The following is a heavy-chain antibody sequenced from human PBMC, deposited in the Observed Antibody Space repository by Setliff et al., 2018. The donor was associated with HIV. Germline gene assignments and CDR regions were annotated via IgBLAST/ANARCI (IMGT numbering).Heavy chain of an antibody. J-gene: IGHJ3*02. CDR1: RGFISRYY. Sequence: SSETLSLTCTVSRGFISRYYWSWIRQPPGKGLEWIGYIYYTGTTKYNPSLKSRVTMSVDTSKNQLSLKLSSLTAADTAVYYCARDRPPSTVDMLGAFDRWGQGTMVTVSS. D-gene: IGHD4-17*01. CDR2: IYYTGTT. V-gene: IGHV4-59*01. CDR3: ARDRPPSTVDMLGAFDR.